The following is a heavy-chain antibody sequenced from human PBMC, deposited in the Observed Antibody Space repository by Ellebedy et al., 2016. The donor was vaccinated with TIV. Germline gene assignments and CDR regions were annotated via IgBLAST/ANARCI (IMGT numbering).Heavy chain of an antibody. J-gene: IGHJ5*02. V-gene: IGHV4-30-2*01. CDR3: ARGETTYYYDSSGYSFDP. Sequence: LRLXXAVSGGSISSGGYSWSWIRQPPGKGLEWIGYIYHSGSTYYNPSLKSRVTISVDRSKNQFSLKLSSVTAADTAVYYCARGETTYYYDSSGYSFDPWGQGTLVTVSS. D-gene: IGHD3-22*01. CDR1: GGSISSGGYS. CDR2: IYHSGST.